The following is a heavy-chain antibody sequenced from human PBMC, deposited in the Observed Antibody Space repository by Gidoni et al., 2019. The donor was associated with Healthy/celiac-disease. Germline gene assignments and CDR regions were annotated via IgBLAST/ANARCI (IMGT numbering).Heavy chain of an antibody. V-gene: IGHV1-69*01. CDR3: AREAY. CDR2: IIPIFGTA. Sequence: PGQGLEWMGGIIPIFGTANYAQKFQGRVTITADESTSTAYMELSSLRSEDTAVYYCAREAYGGQGTLVTVSS. J-gene: IGHJ4*02.